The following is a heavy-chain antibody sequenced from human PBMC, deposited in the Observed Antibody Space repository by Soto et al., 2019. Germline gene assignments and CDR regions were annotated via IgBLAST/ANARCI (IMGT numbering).Heavy chain of an antibody. V-gene: IGHV5-10-1*01. CDR2: IDPTDN. Sequence: LGESLNISCKVSGYSFTKYWITWVLQMPGQGLEWLGRIDPTDNTSTPCLQGHVTISADKSLSTAYLQWRSLRASDTAIYYCARNAPRGSYKKYDVFDWWGQGTLVTVSS. CDR1: GYSFTKYW. D-gene: IGHD1-1*01. CDR3: ARNAPRGSYKKYDVFDW. J-gene: IGHJ4*02.